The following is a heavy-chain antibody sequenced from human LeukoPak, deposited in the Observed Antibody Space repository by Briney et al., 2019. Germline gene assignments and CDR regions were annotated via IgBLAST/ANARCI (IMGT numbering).Heavy chain of an antibody. CDR1: GFTFTTYW. CDR3: ASSIWSGYPRPFDY. J-gene: IGHJ4*02. Sequence: GGSLRLSCVASGFTFTTYWMTWVRQAPGKGLEWVAVISYDGSNKYYADSVKGRFTISRDNAKNSLYLQMNSLRAGDTAVYYCASSIWSGYPRPFDYWGQGALVTVSS. CDR2: ISYDGSNK. D-gene: IGHD3-3*01. V-gene: IGHV3-30*03.